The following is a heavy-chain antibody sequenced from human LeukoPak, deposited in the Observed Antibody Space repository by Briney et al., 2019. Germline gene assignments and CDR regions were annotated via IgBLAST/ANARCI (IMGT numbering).Heavy chain of an antibody. D-gene: IGHD2-21*02. J-gene: IGHJ5*02. V-gene: IGHV1-3*01. CDR3: ASESPYCGGDCYSGWFDP. CDR1: GYTFTSYA. CDR2: INAGNGNT. Sequence: ASVKVPCKASGYTFTSYAMHWVRQAPGQRLEWMGWINAGNGNTKYSQKFQGRVTITRDTSASTAYMELSSLRSEDTAVYYCASESPYCGGDCYSGWFDPWGQGTLVTVSS.